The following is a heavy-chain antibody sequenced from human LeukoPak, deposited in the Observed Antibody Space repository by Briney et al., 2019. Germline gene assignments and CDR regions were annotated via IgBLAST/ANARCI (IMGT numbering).Heavy chain of an antibody. CDR2: IYYSGST. CDR3: ARLLRYFGWARGYFDY. CDR1: GGSISSSSYY. V-gene: IGHV4-39*01. J-gene: IGHJ4*02. D-gene: IGHD3-9*01. Sequence: SETLSLTCTVSGGSISSSSYYWGWIRQPPGKGLEWIGSIYYSGSTYYNPSLKSRVTISVDTSKNQFSLKLSSVTAADTAVYYCARLLRYFGWARGYFDYWGQGTLVTVSS.